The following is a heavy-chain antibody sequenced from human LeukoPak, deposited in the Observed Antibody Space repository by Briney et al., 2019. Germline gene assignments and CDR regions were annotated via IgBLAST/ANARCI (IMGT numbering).Heavy chain of an antibody. D-gene: IGHD2/OR15-2a*01. CDR1: GFTFRDFS. Sequence: PGGSLRLSCAASGFTFRDFSMHWVRQAPGKGLEWVSLISGDGGATHYADSVKGRFTISRDNSKNTLYLQMSSLRVEDTAFYYCPKGNNSISFNFDYWGQGTLVTVSS. V-gene: IGHV3-43*02. J-gene: IGHJ4*02. CDR3: PKGNNSISFNFDY. CDR2: ISGDGGAT.